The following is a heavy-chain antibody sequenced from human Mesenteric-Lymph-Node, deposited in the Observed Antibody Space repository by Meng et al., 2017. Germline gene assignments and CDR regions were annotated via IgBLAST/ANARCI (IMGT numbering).Heavy chain of an antibody. CDR1: GGSISSNVW. Sequence: QVERHASGPGLVKPSGTLSLTCAVSGGSISSNVWWSWVRRTPAKGLEWIGEVYHSGSPNYNPSLMSRVTISVDKSKNHFSLNVNSVTAADTAVYYCASRLVGLRTYYFDNWGQGTLVTVSS. CDR2: VYHSGSP. J-gene: IGHJ4*02. V-gene: IGHV4-4*02. D-gene: IGHD3-9*01. CDR3: ASRLVGLRTYYFDN.